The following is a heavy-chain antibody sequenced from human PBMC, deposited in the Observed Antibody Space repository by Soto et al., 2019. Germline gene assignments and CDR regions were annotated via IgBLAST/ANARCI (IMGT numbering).Heavy chain of an antibody. CDR3: ASSYGSGYRAFDY. D-gene: IGHD3-10*01. Sequence: QVQLVQSGAEVKRPGSSVKVSCKASGDTFNFYSINWVRQAPGLGLEWMGRVNPIVSMSNYAQKFQGRVMXTXDXXTSTAYMELSSLRSEDTAIYYCASSYGSGYRAFDYWGQGALVTVSS. V-gene: IGHV1-69*02. CDR1: GDTFNFYS. J-gene: IGHJ4*02. CDR2: VNPIVSMS.